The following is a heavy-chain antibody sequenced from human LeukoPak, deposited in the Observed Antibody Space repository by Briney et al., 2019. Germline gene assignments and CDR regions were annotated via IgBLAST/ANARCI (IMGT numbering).Heavy chain of an antibody. J-gene: IGHJ6*03. CDR3: ARARRAAINEYYYYCMDV. D-gene: IGHD2-2*02. CDR2: MHFSGST. Sequence: SETLSLTCTVSGGSISSSHYYWGWVRQPPGRGLEWIGNMHFSGSTYYNPSLKSRVTLSVNTSKNQFSLKMSSVTAADTGVYYCARARRAAINEYYYYCMDVWGKGTTVTVSS. V-gene: IGHV4-39*07. CDR1: GGSISSSHYY.